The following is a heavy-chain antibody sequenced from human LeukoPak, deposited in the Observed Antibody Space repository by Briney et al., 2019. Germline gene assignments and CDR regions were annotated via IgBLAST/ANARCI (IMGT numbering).Heavy chain of an antibody. CDR3: ARGGPTALSYYYYGMDV. J-gene: IGHJ6*02. CDR2: IYYSGST. V-gene: IGHV4-59*12. Sequence: SETLSLTCTVSGGPISSYYWSWIRQPPGKGLEWIGYIYYSGSTNYNPSLKSRVTISVDTSKNQFSLKLSSVTAADTAVYYCARGGPTALSYYYYGMDVWGQGTTVTVSS. D-gene: IGHD5-18*01. CDR1: GGPISSYY.